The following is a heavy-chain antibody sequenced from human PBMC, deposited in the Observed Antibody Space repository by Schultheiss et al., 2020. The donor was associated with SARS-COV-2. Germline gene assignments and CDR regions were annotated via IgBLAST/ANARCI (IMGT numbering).Heavy chain of an antibody. CDR3: ARERTKGLTWYDAPLAY. V-gene: IGHV4-4*07. CDR2: VYPSGST. CDR1: GDSISGTNW. Sequence: SETLSLTCAVSGDSISGTNWWTWVRQPAGKGLEWIGRVYPSGSTNYNPSLKSRVTMSTDMSKNQFSLSLSSVTAADTAFYYCARERTKGLTWYDAPLAYWGQGILVTVSS. D-gene: IGHD1-1*01. J-gene: IGHJ4*02.